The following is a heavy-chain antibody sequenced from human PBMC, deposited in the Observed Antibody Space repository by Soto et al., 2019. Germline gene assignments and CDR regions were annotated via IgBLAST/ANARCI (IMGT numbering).Heavy chain of an antibody. CDR2: ISAYNGNT. V-gene: IGHV1-18*01. Sequence: ASVKVSCKASGYTFTSYGISWVRQAPGQGLEWMGWISAYNGNTNYAQKLQGRVTMTTDTSTSTAYMELRSLRSDDTAVYYCARGLGSSGYPHDQYGFDYWGQGTLVTVSS. J-gene: IGHJ4*02. CDR1: GYTFTSYG. D-gene: IGHD3-22*01. CDR3: ARGLGSSGYPHDQYGFDY.